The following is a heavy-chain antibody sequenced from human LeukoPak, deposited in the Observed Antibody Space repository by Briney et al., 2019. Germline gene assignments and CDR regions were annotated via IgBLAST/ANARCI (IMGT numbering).Heavy chain of an antibody. D-gene: IGHD6-19*01. J-gene: IGHJ4*02. CDR1: GFTFSSYA. V-gene: IGHV3-30-3*01. CDR2: ISYDGSNK. CDR3: ARDVYSSGWLPFDY. Sequence: GSLRLSCAASGFTFSSYAMHWVRQAPGKGLEWVAVISYDGSNKYYADSVKGRFTISRDNSKNTLYLQMNSLRAEDTAVYYCARDVYSSGWLPFDYWGQGTLVTVSS.